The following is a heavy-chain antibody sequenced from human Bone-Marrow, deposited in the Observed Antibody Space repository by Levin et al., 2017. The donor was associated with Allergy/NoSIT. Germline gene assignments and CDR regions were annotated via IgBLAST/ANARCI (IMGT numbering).Heavy chain of an antibody. Sequence: GGSLRLSCAASGFPFSRDWMHWVRQAPGKGLVWVSCIYGDGSSPTYADSVKGRFTISRDNAKNTLYLEMSSLRAEDTAVYYCARDQGYAMDVWGQGTTVIVYS. CDR1: GFPFSRDW. J-gene: IGHJ6*02. CDR3: ARDQGYAMDV. CDR2: IYGDGSSP. V-gene: IGHV3-74*01.